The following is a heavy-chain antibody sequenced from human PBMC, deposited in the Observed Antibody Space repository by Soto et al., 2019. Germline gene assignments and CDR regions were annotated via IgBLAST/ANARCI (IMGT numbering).Heavy chain of an antibody. Sequence: QVQLVQSGAEVKKPGSSVKVSCKASGCTFSSYAISWVRQAPGQGLEWMGGIIPIFGTANYAQKFQGRVTITADKSTSTAYMELSSLRSEEKAVYYCARRYYDSLTGYYQYYFDYWGQGTLVTVSS. J-gene: IGHJ4*02. CDR2: IIPIFGTA. CDR3: ARRYYDSLTGYYQYYFDY. V-gene: IGHV1-69*06. CDR1: GCTFSSYA. D-gene: IGHD3-9*01.